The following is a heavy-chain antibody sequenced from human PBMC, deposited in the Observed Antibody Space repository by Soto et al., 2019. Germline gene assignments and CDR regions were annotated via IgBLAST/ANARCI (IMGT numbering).Heavy chain of an antibody. CDR2: ISAYNGNT. Sequence: QVPVVQSGTEVKKPGASVKVSCKASGYTFTNYGTSWVRQAPGQGLEWMGWISAYNGNTNYAQIFQGRVTLTTDTSTTTAYMELRSLRSDDTAVYYCARGDSSSGLDPWGQGTLVTVSS. D-gene: IGHD6-6*01. CDR1: GYTFTNYG. J-gene: IGHJ5*02. V-gene: IGHV1-18*01. CDR3: ARGDSSSGLDP.